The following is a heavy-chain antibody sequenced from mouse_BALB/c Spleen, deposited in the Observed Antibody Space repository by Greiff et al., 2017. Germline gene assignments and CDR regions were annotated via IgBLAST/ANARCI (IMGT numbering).Heavy chain of an antibody. CDR2: IRNKANGYTT. J-gene: IGHJ4*01. CDR1: GFTFTDYY. V-gene: IGHV7-3*02. D-gene: IGHD4-1*01. CDR3: ARDGDWDGGYAMDY. Sequence: EVMLVESGGGLVQPGGSLRLSCAPSGFTFTDYYMSWVRQPPGKALEWLGFIRNKANGYTTEYSASVKGRFTISRDNSQSILYLQMNTLRAEDSATYYCARDGDWDGGYAMDYWGQGTSVTVAS.